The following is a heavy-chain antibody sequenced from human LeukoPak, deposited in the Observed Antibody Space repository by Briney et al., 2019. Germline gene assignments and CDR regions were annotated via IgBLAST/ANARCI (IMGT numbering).Heavy chain of an antibody. Sequence: GGALELSRGAAGFPFSTYWITWGRQAPGKGVGGGGIINRDGSEKHYVASEKGGITISTDNARNPLYLQMNTRRVEDTAVYFCASIGGYCPTTTCFRGWGQGTLVAVSS. CDR3: ASIGGYCPTTTCFRG. D-gene: IGHD2-2*01. V-gene: IGHV3-7*01. J-gene: IGHJ4*02. CDR1: GFPFSTYW. CDR2: INRDGSEK.